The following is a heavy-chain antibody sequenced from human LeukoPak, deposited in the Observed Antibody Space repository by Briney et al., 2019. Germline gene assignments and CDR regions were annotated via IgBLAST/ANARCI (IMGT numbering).Heavy chain of an antibody. CDR3: AKDRRAGDDAFDI. D-gene: IGHD6-19*01. J-gene: IGHJ3*02. Sequence: GGSLRLSCAASGFTFSSYGMHWVRQAPGKGLEWAALISYDGSNKYYADSVKGRFTISRDNSKNTLYLQMNSLRAEDTAVYYCAKDRRAGDDAFDIWGQGTMVTVSS. CDR2: ISYDGSNK. CDR1: GFTFSSYG. V-gene: IGHV3-30*18.